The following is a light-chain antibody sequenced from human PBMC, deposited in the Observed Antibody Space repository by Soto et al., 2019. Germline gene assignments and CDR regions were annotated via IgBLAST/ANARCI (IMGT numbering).Light chain of an antibody. CDR1: QDIRNY. Sequence: DIQMTQSPSSLSASVGDRVTITCRASQDIRNYLAWYQQKPGKVPKLLIYGASTLQSGVPSGFSGSGSGTDFTLTISSLQTEDVATYYCQNYNRAPWTFGQGTKVESK. CDR3: QNYNRAPWT. V-gene: IGKV1-27*01. J-gene: IGKJ1*01. CDR2: GAS.